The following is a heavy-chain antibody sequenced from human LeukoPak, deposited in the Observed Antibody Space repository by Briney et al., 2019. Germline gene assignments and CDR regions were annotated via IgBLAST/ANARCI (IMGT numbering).Heavy chain of an antibody. CDR1: GFTFTSYT. D-gene: IGHD5-12*01. J-gene: IGHJ4*02. CDR3: VRLGYTRSEGYYFDY. Sequence: GGSLRLSCAASGFTFTSYTMSWVRQAPGKGLEWVGRTRNKAASYTTEYAASVKGRFTISRDDSKNSLYLQMNSLKTEDTAMYYCVRLGYTRSEGYYFDYWGQGTLVTVSS. V-gene: IGHV3-72*01. CDR2: TRNKAASYTT.